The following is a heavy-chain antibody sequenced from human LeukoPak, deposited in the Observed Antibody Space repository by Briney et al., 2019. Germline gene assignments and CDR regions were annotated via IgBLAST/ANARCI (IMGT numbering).Heavy chain of an antibody. CDR2: INPNSGGT. D-gene: IGHD3-3*01. CDR3: ARAAYYDFWSGHYGY. Sequence: ASVKVSCKASGYTFTGYYMHWVRQAPGQGLEWMGRINPNSGGTNYAQKFQGRVTMTRDTSISTAYMELSRLRSDDTAVYYCARAAYYDFWSGHYGYWGQGTLVTVSS. V-gene: IGHV1-2*06. CDR1: GYTFTGYY. J-gene: IGHJ4*02.